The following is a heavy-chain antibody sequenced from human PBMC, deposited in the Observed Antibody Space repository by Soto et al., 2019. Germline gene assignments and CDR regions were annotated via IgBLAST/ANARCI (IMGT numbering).Heavy chain of an antibody. V-gene: IGHV1-69*12. CDR3: ARQGSNEYYYYGMDV. CDR2: VIPIFGTA. CDR1: GGTFSSYA. J-gene: IGHJ6*02. Sequence: QVQLVQSGAEVKKPGSSVKVSCKASGGTFSSYAISWVRQAPGQGLEWMGGVIPIFGTADYSQRFQGRVTITADESTSTAYMELSSLRSEDTAVYYCARQGSNEYYYYGMDVWGQGTTVTVSS. D-gene: IGHD3-10*01.